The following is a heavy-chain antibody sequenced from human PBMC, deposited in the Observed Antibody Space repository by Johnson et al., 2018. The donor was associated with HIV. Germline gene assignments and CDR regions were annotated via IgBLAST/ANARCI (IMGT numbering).Heavy chain of an antibody. CDR2: IWSDGTNK. D-gene: IGHD4-11*01. CDR1: GYSIRNSA. CDR3: AKDHDYIGHGAFDI. V-gene: IGHV3-33*06. J-gene: IGHJ3*02. Sequence: QMLLVESGGGVVQPGRSLRLSCVASGYSIRNSAMHWVRQAPGKGLEWVAIIWSDGTNKYYADSVKGRFTISRDNSKNTLYLQMTSLRAEDTAVYYCAKDHDYIGHGAFDIWGQGTMVTVSS.